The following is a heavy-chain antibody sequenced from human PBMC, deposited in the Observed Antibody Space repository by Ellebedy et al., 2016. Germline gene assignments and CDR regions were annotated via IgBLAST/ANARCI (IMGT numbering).Heavy chain of an antibody. CDR3: ARFLNKSESRSSLSPYYHGLDV. D-gene: IGHD3-10*01. Sequence: GESLKISXAASGFTFSDYYMSWIRQAPGKGLEWVSYISSRSSYTNYADSVKGRFTISGDKAKNSLYLQMNSLRAEDTAVYYCARFLNKSESRSSLSPYYHGLDVWGQGTTVTVSS. CDR2: ISSRSSYT. J-gene: IGHJ6*02. V-gene: IGHV3-11*03. CDR1: GFTFSDYY.